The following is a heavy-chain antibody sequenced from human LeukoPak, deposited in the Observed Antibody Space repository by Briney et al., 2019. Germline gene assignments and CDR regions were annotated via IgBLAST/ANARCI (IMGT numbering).Heavy chain of an antibody. CDR3: ASGSSSSPHYFDY. D-gene: IGHD6-6*01. J-gene: IGHJ4*02. CDR1: GGSISSGGYY. CDR2: IYYSGST. Sequence: SQTLSLTCTVSGGSISSGGYYWSWICQHPGKGLEWIGYIYYSGSTYYNPSLKSRVTISVDTSKNQFSLKLSSVTAADTAVYYCASGSSSSPHYFDYWGQGTLVTVSS. V-gene: IGHV4-31*03.